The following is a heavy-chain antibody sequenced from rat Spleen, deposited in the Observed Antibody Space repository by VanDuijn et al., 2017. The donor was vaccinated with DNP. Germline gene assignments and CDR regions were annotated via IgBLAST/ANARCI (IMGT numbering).Heavy chain of an antibody. CDR3: ARHEDYSSYVYGFAY. V-gene: IGHV5S13*01. CDR2: TSSGGDKS. J-gene: IGHJ3*01. Sequence: EVQLVESGGGLVQPGRSLKLSCAASGFTVSAFPMAWIRQVPGKGLEWVASITSSGGDKSAYRDSVKGRFIIFRDDAKNTQYLQMDSLRSEDTATYYCARHEDYSSYVYGFAYWGQGTLVTVSS. D-gene: IGHD1-2*01. CDR1: GFTVSAFP.